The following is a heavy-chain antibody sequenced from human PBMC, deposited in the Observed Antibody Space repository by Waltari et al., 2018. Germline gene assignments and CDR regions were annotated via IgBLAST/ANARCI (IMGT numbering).Heavy chain of an antibody. CDR3: ARDMVLSDVGALDM. V-gene: IGHV3-33*01. D-gene: IGHD2-8*01. J-gene: IGHJ3*02. Sequence: QGQLVESGGGVVQAGTSLRLSCEASGSFFRCYGMHWVRQAPGKGLDWLTSIWYDGTDKKYADSVKGRFTISRDNSKNTLYLDMNNLRPEDTGLYYCARDMVLSDVGALDMWGQGTMVTVSS. CDR2: IWYDGTDK. CDR1: GSFFRCYG.